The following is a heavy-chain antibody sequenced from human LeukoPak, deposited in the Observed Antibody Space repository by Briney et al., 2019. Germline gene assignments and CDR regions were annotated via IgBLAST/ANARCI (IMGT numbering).Heavy chain of an antibody. CDR3: ATGAAASPSWFLSYRVN. J-gene: IGHJ1*01. D-gene: IGHD6-6*01. CDR1: GFTFSSYS. CDR2: ISSSSSYI. Sequence: GGSLRLSCAASGFTFSSYSMNWVRQAPGKGLEWVSSISSSSSYIYYADSVKGRFTISRDNAKNSLYLQLNSLRAEDTAVYYCATGAAASPSWFLSYRVNWGQGTLVTVSS. V-gene: IGHV3-21*04.